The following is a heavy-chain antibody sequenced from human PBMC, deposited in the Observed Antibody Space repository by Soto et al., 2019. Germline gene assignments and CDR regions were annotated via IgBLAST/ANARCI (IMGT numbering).Heavy chain of an antibody. CDR2: IYYDGST. Sequence: PSETLSVTCTVSGGSISTYYWSWSRQPPGKGLEWIGYIYYDGSTSYNPSLRSRVTISVDTSKNQFSLILSSVTSADTAVYYCARDQLSSGLYVWFDPWGQGTLVTIS. D-gene: IGHD6-25*01. CDR1: GGSISTYY. CDR3: ARDQLSSGLYVWFDP. J-gene: IGHJ5*02. V-gene: IGHV4-59*01.